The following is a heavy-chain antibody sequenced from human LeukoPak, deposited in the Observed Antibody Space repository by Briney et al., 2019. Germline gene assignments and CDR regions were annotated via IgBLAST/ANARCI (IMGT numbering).Heavy chain of an antibody. V-gene: IGHV3-21*01. CDR1: GFTFSGYS. D-gene: IGHD3-10*01. CDR3: ASASYGSGTYAFDI. CDR2: ISSSSSYI. Sequence: GGSLRLSCAASGFTFSGYSMNWVRQAPGKGLEWVSSISSSSSYIYYADSVKGRFTISRDNAKNSLYLQMNSLRAEDTAVYYCASASYGSGTYAFDIWGQGTMVTVSS. J-gene: IGHJ3*02.